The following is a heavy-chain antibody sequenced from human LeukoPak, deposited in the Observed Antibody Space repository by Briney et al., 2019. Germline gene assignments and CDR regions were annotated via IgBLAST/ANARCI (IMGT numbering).Heavy chain of an antibody. J-gene: IGHJ4*02. V-gene: IGHV3-23*01. CDR3: AKERIQLWPTYFDY. CDR1: GFTFSNYA. D-gene: IGHD1-1*01. Sequence: GGSLRLSCAASGFTFSNYAMSWVRQAPGKGLEWVSAISDSGGSAYYTDPVKGRFTISRDNSKNTLYLQMNNLRAEDTALYYCAKERIQLWPTYFDYWGQGTLVTVSS. CDR2: ISDSGGSA.